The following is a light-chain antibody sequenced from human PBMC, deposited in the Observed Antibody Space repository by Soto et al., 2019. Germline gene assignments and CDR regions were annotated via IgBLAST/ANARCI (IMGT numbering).Light chain of an antibody. CDR3: QQFGSTPPAVT. J-gene: IGKJ5*01. V-gene: IGKV3-20*01. CDR1: QSISISY. CDR2: GAS. Sequence: EIVLTQSPGTLSLSPGERATLSCRASQSISISYLAWYQQKAGLAPRLLIYGASIRATGIPDRFSGSGSGTDFTLTISRQEPEDFAIYYCQQFGSTPPAVTFGQGTRLDIK.